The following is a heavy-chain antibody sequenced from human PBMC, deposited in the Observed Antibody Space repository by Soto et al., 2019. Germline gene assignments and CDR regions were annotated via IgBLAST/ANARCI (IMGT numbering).Heavy chain of an antibody. CDR1: GGSISSYY. J-gene: IGHJ4*02. CDR2: IHYSGST. V-gene: IGHV4-59*01. CDR3: ARVGKYCSGGSCYSVYFDP. D-gene: IGHD2-15*01. Sequence: PSETLSLTCTVSGGSISSYYWSWIRQPPGKGLDWIGYIHYSGSTNYIPSLKSRVTISVDTSKNHFFLKLSSVTAADTAVYYCARVGKYCSGGSCYSVYFDPWGQGTLVTVSS.